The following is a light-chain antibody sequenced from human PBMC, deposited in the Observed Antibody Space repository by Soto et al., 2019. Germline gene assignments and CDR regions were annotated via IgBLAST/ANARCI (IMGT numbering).Light chain of an antibody. V-gene: IGLV2-23*01. CDR2: EDS. Sequence: QSALTQPASVSGSPGQSITISCTGTSSAVGSYSLVSWYQQHPGKAPKLMIYEDSKRPSGVSNRFSGSKSGNTASLTISGLQAEDEADYFCCSYAGSSTYYVFGTGTKLTVL. CDR1: SSAVGSYSL. J-gene: IGLJ1*01. CDR3: CSYAGSSTYYV.